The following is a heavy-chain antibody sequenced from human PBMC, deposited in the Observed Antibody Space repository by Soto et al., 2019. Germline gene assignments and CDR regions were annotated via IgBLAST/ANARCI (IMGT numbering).Heavy chain of an antibody. CDR3: ARDQGGGYFDY. CDR2: IYYSGST. V-gene: IGHV4-59*01. J-gene: IGHJ4*02. CDR1: GGSISSYY. Sequence: SETLSLTCTVSGGSISSYYLSWIRQPPGKGLEWIGYIYYSGSTNYNPSLKSRVTISVDTSKNQFSLKLSSVTAADTAVYYCARDQGGGYFDYWGQGTLVTVSS. D-gene: IGHD2-15*01.